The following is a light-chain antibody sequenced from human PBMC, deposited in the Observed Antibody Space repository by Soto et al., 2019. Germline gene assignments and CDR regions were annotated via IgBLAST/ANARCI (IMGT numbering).Light chain of an antibody. V-gene: IGKV3-15*01. Sequence: EIVMTQSPATLSVSPGERVTLSCRASESLSTYLAWYQQKPGQAPRLLIYGASTKATGIPARFSGSGSATDFTFTISILQSEDFAVYYCQSYNDWPFTFGQGTKVDIK. CDR2: GAS. J-gene: IGKJ2*01. CDR1: ESLSTY. CDR3: QSYNDWPFT.